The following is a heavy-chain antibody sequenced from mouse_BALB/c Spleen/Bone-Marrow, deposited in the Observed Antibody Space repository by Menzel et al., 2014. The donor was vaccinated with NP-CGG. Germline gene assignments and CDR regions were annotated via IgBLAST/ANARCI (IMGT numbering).Heavy chain of an antibody. CDR2: IWAGGST. CDR1: GFSLASYG. Sequence: VKVVESGPGLVAPSQSLSITCTVSGFSLASYGVHWVRQPPGKGLEWLGVIWAGGSTNYNSAHMSRLSISKDNSKSQVFLKMNSLQTDDTAMYYCARDRGGSYWGQGTLVTVSA. J-gene: IGHJ3*01. V-gene: IGHV2-9*02. CDR3: ARDRGGSY.